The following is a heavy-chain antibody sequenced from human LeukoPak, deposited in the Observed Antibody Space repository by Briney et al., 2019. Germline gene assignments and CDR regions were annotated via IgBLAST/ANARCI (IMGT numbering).Heavy chain of an antibody. J-gene: IGHJ4*02. Sequence: GGSLRLSCAASGFTFSSYSMNWVRQAPGKGLEWVSSISSSSSYIYYADSVKGRFTISRDNAKNSLYLQMNSLRAEDTAVYYCARVKGDGANTYYFDYWGQGTLVTVSS. D-gene: IGHD4/OR15-4a*01. V-gene: IGHV3-21*01. CDR2: ISSSSSYI. CDR1: GFTFSSYS. CDR3: ARVKGDGANTYYFDY.